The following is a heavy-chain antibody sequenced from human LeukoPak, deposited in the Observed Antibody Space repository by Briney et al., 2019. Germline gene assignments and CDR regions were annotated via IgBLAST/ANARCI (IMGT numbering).Heavy chain of an antibody. CDR2: IIPIFGTA. CDR3: ASDSSGYYYWNY. J-gene: IGHJ4*02. D-gene: IGHD3-22*01. CDR1: GYTFTSYG. V-gene: IGHV1-69*05. Sequence: GASVKVSCKASGYTFTSYGISWVRQAPGQGLEWMGRIIPIFGTANYAQKFQGRVTITTDESTSTAYMELRSLRSDDTAVYYCASDSSGYYYWNYWGQGTLVTVSS.